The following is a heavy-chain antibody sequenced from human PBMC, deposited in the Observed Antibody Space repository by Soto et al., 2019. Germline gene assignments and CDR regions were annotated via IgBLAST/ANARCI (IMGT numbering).Heavy chain of an antibody. CDR1: GGTFSSYA. Sequence: SVKVSCKASGGTFSSYAISWVRQAPGQGLEWMGGIIPIFGTANYAQKFQGRVTITADESTSTAYMELSSLRSEDTAVYYCAREGVRVRGVSIDPNWFDPWGQGTLVTVSS. D-gene: IGHD3-10*01. J-gene: IGHJ5*02. CDR3: AREGVRVRGVSIDPNWFDP. CDR2: IIPIFGTA. V-gene: IGHV1-69*13.